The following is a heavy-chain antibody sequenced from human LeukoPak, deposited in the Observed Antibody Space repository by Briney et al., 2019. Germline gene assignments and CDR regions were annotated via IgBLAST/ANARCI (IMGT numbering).Heavy chain of an antibody. CDR2: IGYTGDST. Sequence: PGGSLRLSCAASGFTVSSYAMNWVRQAPGKGLEWVSGIGYTGDSTFYADSVKGRFTVSRDSSKNTLFLHMNSLRAEDTALYYCAKSPTVDAAFDIWGQGTMVTVSS. CDR1: GFTVSSYA. V-gene: IGHV3-23*01. D-gene: IGHD4-23*01. J-gene: IGHJ3*02. CDR3: AKSPTVDAAFDI.